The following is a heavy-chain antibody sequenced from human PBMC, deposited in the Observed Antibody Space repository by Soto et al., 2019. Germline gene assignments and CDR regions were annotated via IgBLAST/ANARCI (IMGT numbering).Heavy chain of an antibody. CDR2: TYYRSKWYN. CDR1: GDSVSSNSAA. V-gene: IGHV6-1*01. Sequence: SQTLSLTCAISGDSVSSNSAAWNWIRQSPSRGLEWLGRTYYRSKWYNDYAVSVKSRITINPDTSKNQFSLQLNSVTPEDTAVYYCARDSPRRITIFGVVIIGFDYWGQGTLVTVSS. CDR3: ARDSPRRITIFGVVIIGFDY. D-gene: IGHD3-3*01. J-gene: IGHJ4*02.